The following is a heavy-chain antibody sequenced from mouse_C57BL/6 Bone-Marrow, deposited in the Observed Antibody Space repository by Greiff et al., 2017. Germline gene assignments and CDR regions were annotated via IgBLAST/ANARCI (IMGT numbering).Heavy chain of an antibody. J-gene: IGHJ4*01. D-gene: IGHD6-1*01. CDR3: ARCHDYYYAMDY. CDR1: GYTFTSYW. Sequence: QVQLQQPGAELVKPGASVKLSCKASGYTFTSYWMHWVKQRPGQGLEWIGMIHPNSGSTNYNEKFKSKATLTVDKSSSTAYMQLSSLTSEDSAVYYYARCHDYYYAMDYWGQGTSVTVSS. CDR2: IHPNSGST. V-gene: IGHV1-64*01.